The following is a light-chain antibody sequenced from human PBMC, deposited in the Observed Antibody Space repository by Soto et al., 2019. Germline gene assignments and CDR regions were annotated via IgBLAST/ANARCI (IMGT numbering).Light chain of an antibody. Sequence: EIVLTQSPVTLSLSPGERATLSCRASQSVDSYLAWYQQKPGQAPRLLIYEASNRASGIPARFSGSGSGTDFTLTISSLEPEDFAVYYCQQRSNWPLTFGAGTKVEIK. J-gene: IGKJ4*01. CDR1: QSVDSY. V-gene: IGKV3-11*01. CDR3: QQRSNWPLT. CDR2: EAS.